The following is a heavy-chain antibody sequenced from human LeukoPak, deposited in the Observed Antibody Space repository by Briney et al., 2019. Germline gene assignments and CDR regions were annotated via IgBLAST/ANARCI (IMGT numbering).Heavy chain of an antibody. Sequence: PSETLSLTCTVSGGSISDYYWGWIRQPPGKGLVWIGHIFYSGNTNYNPSLKSRVSISVDKSKNQFSLKLRSVTAADTAVYYCARGLDYYDSNGYTSYFQHWGRGTLVTVSS. CDR1: GGSISDYY. CDR3: ARGLDYYDSNGYTSYFQH. D-gene: IGHD3-22*01. J-gene: IGHJ1*01. CDR2: IFYSGNT. V-gene: IGHV4-59*01.